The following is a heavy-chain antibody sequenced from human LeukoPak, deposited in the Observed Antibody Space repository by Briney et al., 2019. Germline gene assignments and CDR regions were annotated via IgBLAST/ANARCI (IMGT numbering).Heavy chain of an antibody. CDR1: GFTFSNAW. D-gene: IGHD3-22*01. J-gene: IGHJ4*02. CDR3: TTDPATYYYDSSGFSY. CDR2: IKSKSDGGTT. Sequence: GGSLRLSCAASGFTFSNAWMSWVRQAPGKGLEGVGRIKSKSDGGTTDYAAPVKGRFTISRDDSKNTLYLQMNSLKTEDTAVYYYTTDPATYYYDSSGFSYWGQGTLVTVSS. V-gene: IGHV3-15*01.